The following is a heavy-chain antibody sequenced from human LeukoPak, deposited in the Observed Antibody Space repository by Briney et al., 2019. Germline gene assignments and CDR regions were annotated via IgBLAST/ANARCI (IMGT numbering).Heavy chain of an antibody. CDR1: GGSFSGYY. D-gene: IGHD3-22*01. CDR2: INHSGST. V-gene: IGHV4-34*01. CDR3: ARLPPKYYYDSSGYYRGAFDT. Sequence: SETLSLTCAVYGGSFSGYYWSWIRQPPGKGLEWIGEINHSGSTNYNPSLKSRVTISVDTSKNQFSLKLSSVTAADTAVYYCARLPPKYYYDSSGYYRGAFDTWGQGTMVTVSS. J-gene: IGHJ3*02.